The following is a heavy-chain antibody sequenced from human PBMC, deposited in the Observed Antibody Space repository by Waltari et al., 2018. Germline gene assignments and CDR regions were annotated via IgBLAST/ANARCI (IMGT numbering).Heavy chain of an antibody. CDR2: IKQDGSES. V-gene: IGHV3-7*01. J-gene: IGHJ4*02. CDR1: GFTFSSYS. D-gene: IGHD6-19*01. Sequence: EVQLVESGGGLVQPGGSLRLSCTASGFTFSSYSRVWVRQAPGRGLEWGATIKQDGSESYYVDSVKGRFTFSRDNAKNSLYLQMNSLRAEDTAVYYCARPYSSGWYINFDYWGQGTLVTVSS. CDR3: ARPYSSGWYINFDY.